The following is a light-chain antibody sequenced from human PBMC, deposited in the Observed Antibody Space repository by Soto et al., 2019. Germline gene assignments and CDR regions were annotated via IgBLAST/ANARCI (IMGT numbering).Light chain of an antibody. V-gene: IGKV1-39*01. CDR3: QQSYSTPLT. Sequence: DIQMTQSPSSLSASVGDRVTITCRASQSISSYLNWYQQKPGQAPKLLIYAASSLQSGVPSRFSGSGSGTDFTLTTSSLQPEDFAAYYCQQSYSTPLTFGGGTKVEIK. J-gene: IGKJ4*01. CDR2: AAS. CDR1: QSISSY.